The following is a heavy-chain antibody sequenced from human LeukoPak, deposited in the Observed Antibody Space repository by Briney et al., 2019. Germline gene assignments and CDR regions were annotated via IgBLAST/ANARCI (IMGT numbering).Heavy chain of an antibody. CDR2: IYHSGST. V-gene: IGHV4-30-2*01. CDR1: GGSISSGGYS. D-gene: IGHD4-17*01. CDR3: ARLSNLSGTVTMAPADY. Sequence: PSQTLSLTCAVSGGSISSGGYSWSWIRQPPGKGLEWIGYIYHSGSTNYNPSLKSRVTISVDTSKNQFSLKLSSVTAADTAVYYCARLSNLSGTVTMAPADYWGQGTLVTVSS. J-gene: IGHJ4*02.